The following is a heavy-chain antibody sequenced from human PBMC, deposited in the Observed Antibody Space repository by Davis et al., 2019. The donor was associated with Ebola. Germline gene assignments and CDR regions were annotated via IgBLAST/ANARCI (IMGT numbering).Heavy chain of an antibody. CDR1: GGSFSGYY. J-gene: IGHJ4*02. CDR3: ARESYDFWSGYYTYYFDY. Sequence: SETLSLTCAVYGGSFSGYYWSWIRQPPGKGLEWIGEINHSGSTNYNPSLKSRVTISVDTSKNQFSLKLSSVTAADTAVYYCARESYDFWSGYYTYYFDYWGQGTLVTVSS. CDR2: INHSGST. D-gene: IGHD3-3*01. V-gene: IGHV4-34*01.